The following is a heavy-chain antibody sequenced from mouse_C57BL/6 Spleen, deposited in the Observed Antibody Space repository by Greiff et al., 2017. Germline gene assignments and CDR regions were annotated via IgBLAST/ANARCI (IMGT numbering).Heavy chain of an antibody. J-gene: IGHJ2*01. V-gene: IGHV1-15*01. CDR2: IDPETGGT. CDR3: SLYSNYLYYFDY. D-gene: IGHD2-5*01. CDR1: GYTFTDYE. Sequence: VQLVESGAELVRPGASVTLSCKASGYTFTDYEMHWVKQTPVHGLEWIGAIDPETGGTAYNQKFKGKAILTADKSSSTAYMELRSLTSEDSAVYYCSLYSNYLYYFDYWGQGTTLTVSS.